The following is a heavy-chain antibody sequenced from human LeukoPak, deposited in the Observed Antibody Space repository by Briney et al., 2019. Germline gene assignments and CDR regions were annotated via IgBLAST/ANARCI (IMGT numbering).Heavy chain of an antibody. V-gene: IGHV1-18*01. Sequence: ASVKVSCKASGYTFTTYGISWVRPAPGQGLEWMGWISAYNGNTNYAQKLQGRVTLTTDTSTSTAYMELRSLRSDDTAVYYCARAVDTAMWYWGQGTLVTVSS. J-gene: IGHJ4*02. CDR2: ISAYNGNT. CDR1: GYTFTTYG. CDR3: ARAVDTAMWY. D-gene: IGHD5-18*01.